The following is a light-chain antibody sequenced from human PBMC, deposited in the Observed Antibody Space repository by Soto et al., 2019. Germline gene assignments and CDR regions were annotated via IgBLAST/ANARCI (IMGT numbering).Light chain of an antibody. Sequence: EIVLTQSPGTLSLSPGERATLTCRASQTVSSRYLAWYQQKPGQAPRLPIYGGRTRATAIPDRFSGSGSGTEFTLIISRLEPEDFAVYYCQQYENSPLYSFGQGTTVEIK. CDR2: GGR. CDR1: QTVSSRY. J-gene: IGKJ2*03. CDR3: QQYENSPLYS. V-gene: IGKV3-20*01.